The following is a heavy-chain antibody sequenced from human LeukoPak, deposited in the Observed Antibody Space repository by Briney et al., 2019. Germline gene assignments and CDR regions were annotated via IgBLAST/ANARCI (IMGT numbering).Heavy chain of an antibody. CDR1: GGSISSGGYY. D-gene: IGHD1-26*01. V-gene: IGHV4-61*02. J-gene: IGHJ4*02. CDR2: IYTSGST. CDR3: ARDSGSYYLDY. Sequence: PSETLSLTCTVSGGSISSGGYYWSWIRQPAGKGLEWIGRIYTSGSTNYNPSLKSRVTISVDTSKNQFSLKLSSVTAADTAVYYCARDSGSYYLDYWGQGTLVTVSS.